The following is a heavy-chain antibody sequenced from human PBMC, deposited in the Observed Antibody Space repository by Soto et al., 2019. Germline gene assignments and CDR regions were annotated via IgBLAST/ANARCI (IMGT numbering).Heavy chain of an antibody. D-gene: IGHD3-9*01. J-gene: IGHJ4*02. V-gene: IGHV3-48*01. CDR2: ISSSSTI. CDR3: ARDFYDILTGYYTGYFDY. Sequence: GGSLRLSCAASGFTFSSYSMNWVRQAPGKGLEWVSYISSSSTIYYADSVKGRFTISRDNAKNSLYLQMNSLRAEDTAVYYCARDFYDILTGYYTGYFDYWGQGTLVTVSS. CDR1: GFTFSSYS.